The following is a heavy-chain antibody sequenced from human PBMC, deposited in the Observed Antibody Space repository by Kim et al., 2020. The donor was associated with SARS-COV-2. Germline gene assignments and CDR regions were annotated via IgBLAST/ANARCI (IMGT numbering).Heavy chain of an antibody. Sequence: GGSLRLSCAASGFTFSKAWMSWVRQAPGKGLERVGRIKGKTDGGTTDYAAPVKGRFTISRDDSKNTLYLQMNSLKTEDTAVYYCTTAGDAYNYYYYNMDVWGQGTTVTVSS. D-gene: IGHD1-1*01. CDR2: IKGKTDGGTT. V-gene: IGHV3-15*01. CDR1: GFTFSKAW. J-gene: IGHJ6*02. CDR3: TTAGDAYNYYYYNMDV.